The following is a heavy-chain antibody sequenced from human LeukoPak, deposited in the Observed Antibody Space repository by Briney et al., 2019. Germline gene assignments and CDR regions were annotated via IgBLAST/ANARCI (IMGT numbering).Heavy chain of an antibody. CDR2: IYPGDSDT. CDR1: GYRFPAYW. Sequence: GESLKISCKGSGYRFPAYWIGWVRQMPGKGLEWMGIIYPGDSDTRYSPSFQGQVTISADKSTSTAYLQWNSLQASDTAIYYCTRQSQYCSTGKCYGIDWGQGTLVVVSS. V-gene: IGHV5-51*01. J-gene: IGHJ4*02. D-gene: IGHD2-2*01. CDR3: TRQSQYCSTGKCYGID.